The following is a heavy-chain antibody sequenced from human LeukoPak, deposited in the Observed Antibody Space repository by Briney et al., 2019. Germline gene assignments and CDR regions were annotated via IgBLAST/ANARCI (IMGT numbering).Heavy chain of an antibody. J-gene: IGHJ6*02. CDR1: GGSSSGYY. D-gene: IGHD3-16*02. V-gene: IGHV4-34*10. CDR3: ARVLRYLYWTVDV. Sequence: SETLSLTCAVYGGSSSGYYWSWIRQSPGKGLEWIGEVTHSGITNSNASLKSRVTMSVDMSKSQFSLKMTSVTAADTAVYYCARVLRYLYWTVDVWSQGTAITVSS. CDR2: VTHSGIT.